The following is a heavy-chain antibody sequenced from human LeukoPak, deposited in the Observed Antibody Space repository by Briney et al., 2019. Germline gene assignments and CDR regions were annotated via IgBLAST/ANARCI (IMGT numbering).Heavy chain of an antibody. D-gene: IGHD3-10*01. Sequence: AVNVSCKASGYTFNRYGISLVRQAPGQGLESMGCISAYNGNTKYSQEVQGRVTLTTEKSTSTAYMELRSLRYDDTAVYYCARDGTKLPWFGELRITSYYFYSMDVWGKGTTVTISS. CDR1: GYTFNRYG. V-gene: IGHV1-18*01. CDR3: ARDGTKLPWFGELRITSYYFYSMDV. CDR2: ISAYNGNT. J-gene: IGHJ6*03.